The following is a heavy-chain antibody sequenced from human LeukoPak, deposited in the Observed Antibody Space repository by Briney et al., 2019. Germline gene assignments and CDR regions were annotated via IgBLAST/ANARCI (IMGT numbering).Heavy chain of an antibody. Sequence: GGSLRLSCAASGVTFSSYWMHWVRQAPGKGLVWVTRINTDGSSTSYADSVKGRFTISRDNAKNTLYLQMNSLRAEDTAVYYCARLSIFSSYGLLWGQGTLVTVSS. CDR1: GVTFSSYW. V-gene: IGHV3-74*01. J-gene: IGHJ4*02. CDR2: INTDGSST. CDR3: ARLSIFSSYGLL. D-gene: IGHD5-18*01.